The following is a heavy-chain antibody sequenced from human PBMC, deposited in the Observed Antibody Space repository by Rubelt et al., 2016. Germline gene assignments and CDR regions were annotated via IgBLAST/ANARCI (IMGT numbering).Heavy chain of an antibody. V-gene: IGHV3-7*01. Sequence: EVQLVESGGGLVQPGGSLRLSCTASGFTFSRYWMSWVRQAPGKGLEWVANINRDGSEKYYVDSLEGRSTSTKDNTKNAMYLQMNSLSVEDTAVYYCTLAGGGFWGQGTLVTVSS. D-gene: IGHD1-26*01. J-gene: IGHJ4*02. CDR2: INRDGSEK. CDR1: GFTFSRYW. CDR3: TLAGGGF.